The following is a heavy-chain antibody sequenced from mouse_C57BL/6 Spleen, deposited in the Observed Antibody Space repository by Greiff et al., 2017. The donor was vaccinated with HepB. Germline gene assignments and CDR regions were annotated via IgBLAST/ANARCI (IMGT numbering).Heavy chain of an antibody. D-gene: IGHD4-1*01. CDR2: ISSGGSYT. CDR3: ARGGTGLVDY. J-gene: IGHJ2*01. Sequence: EVQGVESGGDLVKPGGSLKLSCAASGFTFSSYGMSWVRQTPDKRLEWVATISSGGSYTYYPDSVKGRFTISRDNAKNTLYLQMSSLKSEDTAMYYCARGGTGLVDYWGQGTTLTVSS. V-gene: IGHV5-6*01. CDR1: GFTFSSYG.